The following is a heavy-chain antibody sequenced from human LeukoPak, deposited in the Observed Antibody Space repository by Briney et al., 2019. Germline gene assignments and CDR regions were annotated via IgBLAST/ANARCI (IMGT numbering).Heavy chain of an antibody. CDR3: ARHASYYDSGGYYSHFDY. CDR2: IYYSGNS. Sequence: SETLSLTCTVSGGSISSSSYYWGWIRQPPGKGLEWIGSIYYSGNSFYNPSLKSRVTISVGTSKNQFSLKLSSVTAADTAVYYCARHASYYDSGGYYSHFDYWGQGTLVTVSS. J-gene: IGHJ4*02. V-gene: IGHV4-39*01. D-gene: IGHD3-22*01. CDR1: GGSISSSSYY.